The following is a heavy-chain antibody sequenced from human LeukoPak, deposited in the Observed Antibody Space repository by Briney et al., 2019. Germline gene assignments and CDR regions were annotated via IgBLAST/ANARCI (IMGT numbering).Heavy chain of an antibody. CDR2: ISYDGSNK. Sequence: PGRSLRLSCAASGFTFSSYAMHWVRQAPGKGLEWVAVISYDGSNKYYADSVKGRLTISRDNSKNTLYLQMNSLRAEDTAVYYCARGGIPDYWGQGTLVTVSS. D-gene: IGHD2-15*01. V-gene: IGHV3-30-3*01. J-gene: IGHJ4*02. CDR3: ARGGIPDY. CDR1: GFTFSSYA.